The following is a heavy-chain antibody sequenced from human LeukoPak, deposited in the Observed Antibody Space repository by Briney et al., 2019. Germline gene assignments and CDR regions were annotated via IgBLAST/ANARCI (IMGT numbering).Heavy chain of an antibody. CDR1: GFTFSSYG. V-gene: IGHV3-33*01. J-gene: IGHJ4*02. D-gene: IGHD6-13*01. CDR3: ARDPYSSSFYYFDY. Sequence: GRCLRLSCAASGFTFSSYGMHWVRPAPGKGLEWVAVLWYDGSNKYYADSVKGRFTISRDNSKNTLYLQMYSLRAEDTAVYYCARDPYSSSFYYFDYWGQGALVTVSS. CDR2: LWYDGSNK.